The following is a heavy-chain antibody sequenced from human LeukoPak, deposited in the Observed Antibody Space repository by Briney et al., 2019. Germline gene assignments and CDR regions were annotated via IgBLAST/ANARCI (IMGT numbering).Heavy chain of an antibody. CDR2: INHSGST. V-gene: IGHV4-34*01. CDR3: ARARRGSTSSPFRSSIAARNYFDY. D-gene: IGHD6-6*01. Sequence: SETLSLTCAVYGGSFSGYYWSWIRQAPGNGLEWIEEINHSGSTNYNPSLKSRVTISVDTSKNQFSLKLSSVTAADTAVYYCARARRGSTSSPFRSSIAARNYFDYWGQGTLVTVSS. CDR1: GGSFSGYY. J-gene: IGHJ4*02.